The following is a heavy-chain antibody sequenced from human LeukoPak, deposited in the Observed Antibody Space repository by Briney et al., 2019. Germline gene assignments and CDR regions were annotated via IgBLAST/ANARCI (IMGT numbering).Heavy chain of an antibody. Sequence: GASVKVSCKASGGTFSSYAISWVRQAPGQGLEWMGGIIPIFGTANYAQKFQGRVTITTDESTSTAYMELSSLRSEDTAVYYCAARRGIYYDSSCYAFDYWGQGTLVTVSS. CDR1: GGTFSSYA. J-gene: IGHJ4*02. V-gene: IGHV1-69*05. D-gene: IGHD3-22*01. CDR3: AARRGIYYDSSCYAFDY. CDR2: IIPIFGTA.